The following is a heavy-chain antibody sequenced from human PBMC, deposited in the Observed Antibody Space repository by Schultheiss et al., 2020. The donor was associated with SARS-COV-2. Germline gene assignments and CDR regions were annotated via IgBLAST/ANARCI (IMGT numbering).Heavy chain of an antibody. CDR2: INPSGGST. CDR1: GYTFTGYY. J-gene: IGHJ4*02. D-gene: IGHD3-10*01. V-gene: IGHV1-46*01. CDR3: ASVSGTDFDY. Sequence: ASVKVSCKASGYTFTGYYMHWVRQAPGQGLEWMGIINPSGGSTSYAQKFQGRVTMTRDTSISTAYMELSRLRSDDTAVYYCASVSGTDFDYWGQGTLVTVSS.